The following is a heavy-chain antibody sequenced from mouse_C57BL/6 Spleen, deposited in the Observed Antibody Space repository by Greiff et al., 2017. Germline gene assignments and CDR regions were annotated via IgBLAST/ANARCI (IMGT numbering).Heavy chain of an antibody. CDR1: GYTFTSYW. Sequence: QVQLQQPGAELVMPGASVKLSCKASGYTFTSYWMHWVKQRPGQGLEWIGEIDPSDSYTNYNQKFKGKSTLTVDKSSSTAYMQLSSLTSEDSAVYYCARRWDYGSSYENYAMDYWGQGTSVTVSS. V-gene: IGHV1-69*01. J-gene: IGHJ4*01. CDR2: IDPSDSYT. D-gene: IGHD1-1*01. CDR3: ARRWDYGSSYENYAMDY.